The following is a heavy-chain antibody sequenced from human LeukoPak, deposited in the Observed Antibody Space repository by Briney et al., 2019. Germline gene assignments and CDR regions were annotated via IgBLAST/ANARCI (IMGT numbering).Heavy chain of an antibody. CDR2: IFYSGST. D-gene: IGHD5-18*01. V-gene: IGHV4-61*01. CDR3: ARTVDTAMVFDY. J-gene: IGHJ4*02. Sequence: KPSETLSLTCTVSGGSVSSDTYFWSWIRQPPGKGLEWIGYIFYSGSTNYNPSLKSRVTISVDTSKNQFSLKLSSVTAADTAVYYCARTVDTAMVFDYWGQGTLVTVSS. CDR1: GGSVSSDTYF.